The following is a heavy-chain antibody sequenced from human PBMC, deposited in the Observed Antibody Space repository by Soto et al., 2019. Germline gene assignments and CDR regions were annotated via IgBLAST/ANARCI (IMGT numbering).Heavy chain of an antibody. CDR3: ARDGGSYYY. J-gene: IGHJ4*02. Sequence: GGSLRLSCAASGFIFSSYSFNWVRQAPGKGLDWFSYISTSSTTISYAPSVKGPFTISRDNAKNSLYLQMSSLLDEDTAVYYCARDGGSYYYWGQGTLVTVSS. V-gene: IGHV3-48*02. D-gene: IGHD1-26*01. CDR1: GFIFSSYS. CDR2: ISTSSTTI.